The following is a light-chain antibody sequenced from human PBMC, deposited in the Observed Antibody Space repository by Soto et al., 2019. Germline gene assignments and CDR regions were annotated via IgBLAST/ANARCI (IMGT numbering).Light chain of an antibody. CDR2: DVS. J-gene: IGLJ2*01. V-gene: IGLV2-14*01. CDR1: SSDVGGYNY. CDR3: SSYTTSNTYVV. Sequence: QSALTQPASVSGSPGQSITISCTGTSSDVGGYNYVSWYQQHPGKAPKLMIYDVSNRPSGISNRFSGSKSGNTASLTISGIQAEDEADYYCSSYTTSNTYVVFGGGTKVTVL.